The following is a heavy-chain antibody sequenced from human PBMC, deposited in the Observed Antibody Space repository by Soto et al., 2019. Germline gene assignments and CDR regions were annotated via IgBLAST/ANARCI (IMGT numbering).Heavy chain of an antibody. Sequence: SVKVSCKASGDTFNFHSINWVRQAPGLGLEWMGRVNPILSMSNFAQRFQGRVTMTADKSTSTAYMELSGLRSEDTAIYYCATSYGSGYRAFDYWGQGALVTVSS. D-gene: IGHD3-10*01. CDR2: VNPILSMS. CDR1: GDTFNFHS. V-gene: IGHV1-69*02. J-gene: IGHJ4*02. CDR3: ATSYGSGYRAFDY.